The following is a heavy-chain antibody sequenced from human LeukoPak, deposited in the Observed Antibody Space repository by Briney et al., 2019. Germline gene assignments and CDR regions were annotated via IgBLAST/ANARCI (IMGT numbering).Heavy chain of an antibody. Sequence: GRSLRLSCGASGFTFSSYWMHWVRQAPGKGLEWVSLITWDGGSTYYADSVKGRFTISRDNSKNSLYLQMNSLRTEDTALYYCAKGKNTGSYLSHVDYWGQGTLVTVSS. V-gene: IGHV3-43*01. D-gene: IGHD3-10*01. CDR1: GFTFSSYW. CDR2: ITWDGGST. J-gene: IGHJ4*02. CDR3: AKGKNTGSYLSHVDY.